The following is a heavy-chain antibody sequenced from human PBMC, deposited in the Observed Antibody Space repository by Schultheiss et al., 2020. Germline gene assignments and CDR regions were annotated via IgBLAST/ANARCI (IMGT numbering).Heavy chain of an antibody. J-gene: IGHJ4*02. Sequence: SGPTLVKPTQTLTLTCSFSGFSLSTSGVGVGWIRQPPGKALDWLALIYWDDDKRYSPSLKSRLTITKDTSKNQVVLTMTNMDPVDTATYYCAHTGVDQVYFDYWGQGTLVTVSS. D-gene: IGHD7-27*01. CDR3: AHTGVDQVYFDY. CDR1: GFSLSTSGVG. V-gene: IGHV2-5*02. CDR2: IYWDDDK.